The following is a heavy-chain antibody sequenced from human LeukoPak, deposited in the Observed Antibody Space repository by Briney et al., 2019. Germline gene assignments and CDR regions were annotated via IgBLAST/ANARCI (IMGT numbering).Heavy chain of an antibody. CDR2: IDNEGSST. J-gene: IGHJ4*02. CDR1: GFTFSSYW. V-gene: IGHV3-74*01. CDR3: ATGSGLWSPDW. D-gene: IGHD5-18*01. Sequence: GGSLRLPCAASGFTFSSYWMHWVRQAPGKGLVWVSRIDNEGSSTSYADSVKGRFTISRDNAKNRLYVQMNSLRVEDTAVYYCATGSGLWSPDWWGQGTLVTVSS.